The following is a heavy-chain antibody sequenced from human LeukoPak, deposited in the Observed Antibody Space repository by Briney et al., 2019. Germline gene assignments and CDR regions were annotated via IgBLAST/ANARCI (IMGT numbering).Heavy chain of an antibody. Sequence: PSETLSLTCTVSGGSISSGDYYWSWIRQPPGKGLEWIGYIYYSGSTYYNPSLKSRVTISVDTSKNQFSLKLSSVTAADTAVYYCARGDDRQGFVYWGQGTLVTVSS. D-gene: IGHD3-22*01. CDR3: ARGDDRQGFVY. V-gene: IGHV4-30-4*02. CDR1: GGSISSGDYY. CDR2: IYYSGST. J-gene: IGHJ4*02.